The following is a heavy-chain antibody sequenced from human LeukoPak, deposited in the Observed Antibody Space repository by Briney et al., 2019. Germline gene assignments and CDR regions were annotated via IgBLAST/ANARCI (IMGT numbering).Heavy chain of an antibody. V-gene: IGHV3-21*01. Sequence: GGSLRLSCAASGFAFSIYSMNWVRQAPGKGLEWVSSISSSSSYIYYADSVKGRFTISRDNAKNSLYLQMNSLRAEDTAVYYCARGPAANHNWSDPWGQGTLVTVSS. CDR1: GFAFSIYS. D-gene: IGHD2-2*01. CDR2: ISSSSSYI. J-gene: IGHJ5*02. CDR3: ARGPAANHNWSDP.